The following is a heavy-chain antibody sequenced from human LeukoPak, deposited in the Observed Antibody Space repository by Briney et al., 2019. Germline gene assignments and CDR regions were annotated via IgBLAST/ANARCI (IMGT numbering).Heavy chain of an antibody. CDR3: ARVGESYYDYVWGSYGGLDY. J-gene: IGHJ4*02. Sequence: EASVKVSCKASGYTSTGYYIHWVRQAPGQGLEWMGWINPHNGGTNYAQRFRGRVTMTRDTSISTAYMDLSRLTSDDTAVYYCARVGESYYDYVWGSYGGLDYWGQGTLVTVSS. V-gene: IGHV1-2*02. D-gene: IGHD3-16*01. CDR1: GYTSTGYY. CDR2: INPHNGGT.